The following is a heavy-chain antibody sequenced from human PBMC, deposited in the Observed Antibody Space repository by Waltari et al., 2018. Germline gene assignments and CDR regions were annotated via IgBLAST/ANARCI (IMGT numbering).Heavy chain of an antibody. CDR3: ARVSGRLERYSDLDY. J-gene: IGHJ4*02. CDR1: GFTFGTYS. D-gene: IGHD1-1*01. Sequence: EVQLLESGGGLVTPGGSLRLSCEASGFTFGTYSLNWVRQTPGKGLEWVSSISPDSSYIYYADSVKGRFTISRDNAKNSLYVQMSSLRAEDTAVYYCARVSGRLERYSDLDYWGQGTLVTVSS. V-gene: IGHV3-21*01. CDR2: ISPDSSYI.